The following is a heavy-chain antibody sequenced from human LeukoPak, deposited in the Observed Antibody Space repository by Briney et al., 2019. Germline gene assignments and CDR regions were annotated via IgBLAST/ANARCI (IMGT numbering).Heavy chain of an antibody. D-gene: IGHD3-22*01. Sequence: GASVKVSCKASGGTFSSYAISWVRQAPGQGLEWMGGIIPIFGTANYAQKFQGRVTITTDESTSTAYMELRSLRSDDTAVYYCASADYYDSMGYDAFDIWGQGTMVTVSS. V-gene: IGHV1-69*05. J-gene: IGHJ3*02. CDR3: ASADYYDSMGYDAFDI. CDR2: IIPIFGTA. CDR1: GGTFSSYA.